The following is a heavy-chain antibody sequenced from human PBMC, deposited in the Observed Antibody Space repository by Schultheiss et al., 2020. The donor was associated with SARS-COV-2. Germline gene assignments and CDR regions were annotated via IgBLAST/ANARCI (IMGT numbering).Heavy chain of an antibody. CDR1: GFTVSSNY. CDR2: ISGSGGHT. V-gene: IGHV3-23*01. Sequence: GGSLRLSCSASGFTVSSNYMSWVRQAPGKGLEWVLAISGSGGHTYYADSVRGRFTISRDNSKSTLYLQMNSLRAEDTAVYYCARALKGHWFDPWGQGTLVTVSS. J-gene: IGHJ5*02. D-gene: IGHD3-16*01. CDR3: ARALKGHWFDP.